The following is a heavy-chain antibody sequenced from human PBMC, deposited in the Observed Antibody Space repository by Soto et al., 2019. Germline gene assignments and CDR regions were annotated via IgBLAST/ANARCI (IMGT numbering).Heavy chain of an antibody. J-gene: IGHJ4*02. V-gene: IGHV3-49*03. CDR3: TRPYYYDSTGYQRY. CDR2: IRSKAYGGTT. Sequence: SLRLSCTASGFTFCDYAMSWFLHAPGKGLEWVGFIRSKAYGGTTGYAASVKDRFTISRDDSKSIAYLQMNSLKTEDTAVYYCTRPYYYDSTGYQRYWGQGTLVTVS. CDR1: GFTFCDYA. D-gene: IGHD3-22*01.